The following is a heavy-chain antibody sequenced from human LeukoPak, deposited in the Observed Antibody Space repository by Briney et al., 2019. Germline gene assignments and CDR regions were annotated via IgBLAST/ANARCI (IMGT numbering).Heavy chain of an antibody. D-gene: IGHD3-16*02. V-gene: IGHV3-7*01. J-gene: IGHJ4*02. Sequence: GSLRLSCAASGFTFSSYSMSWVRQAPGKGLEWVANIKQDGSEKYYVDSVKGRFTISRDNAKNSLYLQMNSLRAEDTAVYYCARVGYDYVWGSYRYSYYFDYWGQGTLVTVSS. CDR3: ARVGYDYVWGSYRYSYYFDY. CDR2: IKQDGSEK. CDR1: GFTFSSYS.